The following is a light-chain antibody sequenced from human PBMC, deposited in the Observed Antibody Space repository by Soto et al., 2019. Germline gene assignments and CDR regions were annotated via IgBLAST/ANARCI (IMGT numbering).Light chain of an antibody. J-gene: IGLJ1*01. Sequence: QSVLTQPASVSGSPGQSITISCTGTSSDVGGYNYVSWYQQHPGKAPKLMIYEVSNRTSGVSNRFSGSKSGNTASLTISGLQAEDEADYYCSSYTSSRTGVFGTGTKVTVL. V-gene: IGLV2-14*01. CDR2: EVS. CDR3: SSYTSSRTGV. CDR1: SSDVGGYNY.